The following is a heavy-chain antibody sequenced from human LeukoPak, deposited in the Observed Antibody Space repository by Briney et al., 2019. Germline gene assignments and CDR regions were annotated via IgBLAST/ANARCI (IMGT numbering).Heavy chain of an antibody. D-gene: IGHD1-7*01. J-gene: IGHJ4*02. CDR2: ISTSSIYI. Sequence: GGSLRLSCAASGFTFSSYTMNWVRQAPGKGLEWDSSISTSSIYIYYADSVKGRFIISRDNSKNTLYRQMNSLRTEDTAVYYCAKNRVVFNLNYAYYFDYWGQGTLVTVSS. CDR3: AKNRVVFNLNYAYYFDY. V-gene: IGHV3-21*01. CDR1: GFTFSSYT.